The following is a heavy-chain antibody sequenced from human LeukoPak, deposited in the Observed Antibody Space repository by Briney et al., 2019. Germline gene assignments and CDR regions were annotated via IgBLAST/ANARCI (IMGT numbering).Heavy chain of an antibody. D-gene: IGHD3-10*01. V-gene: IGHV3-21*01. Sequence: GGSLRLSCAASGFTLSSYSMNWVRQAPGKGLEWVSSISRSSAYIYYADSVKGRFTISRDNAKNSLYLQMNSLRAEDTAVYYCARTTTVNYGSGSYYNIFAFDIWGQGTMVTVSS. CDR1: GFTLSSYS. CDR2: ISRSSAYI. J-gene: IGHJ3*02. CDR3: ARTTTVNYGSGSYYNIFAFDI.